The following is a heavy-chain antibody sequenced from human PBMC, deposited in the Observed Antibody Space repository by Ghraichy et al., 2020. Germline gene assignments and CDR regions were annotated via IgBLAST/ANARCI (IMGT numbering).Heavy chain of an antibody. CDR1: GFTVSSNY. J-gene: IGHJ4*02. CDR3: ARTPGGYCSGGSCPY. Sequence: GSLNISCAASGFTVSSNYMSWVRQAPGKGLEWVSVIYSGGSTYYADSVKGRFTISRDNSKNTLYLQMNSLRAEDTAVYYCARTPGGYCSGGSCPYWGQGTLVTVSS. CDR2: IYSGGST. D-gene: IGHD2-15*01. V-gene: IGHV3-66*01.